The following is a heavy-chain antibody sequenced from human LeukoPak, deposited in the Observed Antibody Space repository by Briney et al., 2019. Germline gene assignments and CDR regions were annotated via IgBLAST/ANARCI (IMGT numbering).Heavy chain of an antibody. Sequence: SETLSLTCTVSGVSISSYYWTWIRQSPGKGLEWIGYIYNSGSTNYNPSLKSRVTISVDTSKNQVSLKLSSVTAADTAVYYCARGQRNTDFRYFDYWGQGALVTVSS. J-gene: IGHJ4*02. CDR1: GVSISSYY. CDR2: IYNSGST. CDR3: ARGQRNTDFRYFDY. D-gene: IGHD5-18*01. V-gene: IGHV4-59*01.